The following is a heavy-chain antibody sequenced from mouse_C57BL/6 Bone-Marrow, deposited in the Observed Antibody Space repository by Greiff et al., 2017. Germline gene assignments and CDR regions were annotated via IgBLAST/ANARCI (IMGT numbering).Heavy chain of an antibody. V-gene: IGHV7-1*01. CDR1: GFTFSDFY. CDR3: ARDAITTRSFAY. CDR2: SRNKANDYTT. J-gene: IGHJ3*01. Sequence: EVKLVESGGGLVQSGRSLRLSCATSGFTFSDFYMEWVRQAPGKGLEWIAASRNKANDYTTEYSASVKGRFIVSRDTSQSILYLQMNALRAEDTAIYYCARDAITTRSFAYWGQGTLVTVSA. D-gene: IGHD2-4*01.